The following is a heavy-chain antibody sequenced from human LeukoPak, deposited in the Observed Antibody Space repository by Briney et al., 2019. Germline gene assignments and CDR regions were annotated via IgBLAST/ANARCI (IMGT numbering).Heavy chain of an antibody. CDR1: GITLSNYG. CDR2: ISDSGGST. J-gene: IGHJ4*02. CDR3: AKAKVVISTITYFDY. V-gene: IGHV3-23*01. Sequence: GGSLRLSCAVSGITLSNYGMTWVRQAPGKGLEWVAGISDSGGSTNYADSVKGRFTISRDNSKNTLYLQMNSLRAEDTAVYYCAKAKVVISTITYFDYWGQGTLVTVSS. D-gene: IGHD3-22*01.